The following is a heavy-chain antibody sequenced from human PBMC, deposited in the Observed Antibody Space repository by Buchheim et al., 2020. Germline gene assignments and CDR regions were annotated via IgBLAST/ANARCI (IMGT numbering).Heavy chain of an antibody. J-gene: IGHJ4*02. CDR2: ISSSSSTI. CDR1: GFTFSGYS. Sequence: EVQLVESGGGLVQPGGSLRLSCAASGFTFSGYSMNWVRQAPGKGLEWVSYISSSSSTIYYADSVKGRFTIYRDNAKNVLYLQMNSLRAEDTAVYYCARDRLSRYSSGWYGVDWGQGTL. CDR3: ARDRLSRYSSGWYGVD. D-gene: IGHD6-19*01. V-gene: IGHV3-48*04.